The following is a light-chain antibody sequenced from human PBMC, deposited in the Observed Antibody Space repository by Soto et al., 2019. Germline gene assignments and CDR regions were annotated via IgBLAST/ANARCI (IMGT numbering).Light chain of an antibody. V-gene: IGKV1-39*01. J-gene: IGKJ1*01. CDR3: QQSYSTLTWT. Sequence: DIQMTQSPSSLSASVGDRVTITCQASQDISNYLNWYQQKPGKAPKLLIYAASSLQSGVPSRFSGSGSGTDFTLTISSLQPEDFATYYCQQSYSTLTWTFGQGTKVDNK. CDR2: AAS. CDR1: QDISNY.